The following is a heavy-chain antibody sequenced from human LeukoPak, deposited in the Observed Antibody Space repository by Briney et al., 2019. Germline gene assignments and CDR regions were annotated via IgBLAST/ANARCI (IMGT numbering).Heavy chain of an antibody. Sequence: KPGGSLRLSCAASGFTFSIYSINWVRQAPGKGLEWVSSISSISSYIYYPDSGKGRFTISRDNAKNSLYLQMNSLRDEDAAVYYCARESYDYVWGSYRYTLDYWGQGTLVTVSS. D-gene: IGHD3-16*02. CDR2: ISSISSYI. J-gene: IGHJ4*02. CDR1: GFTFSIYS. V-gene: IGHV3-21*01. CDR3: ARESYDYVWGSYRYTLDY.